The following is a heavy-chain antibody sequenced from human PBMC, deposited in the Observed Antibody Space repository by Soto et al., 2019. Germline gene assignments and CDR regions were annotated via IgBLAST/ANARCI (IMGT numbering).Heavy chain of an antibody. CDR2: IYYSAST. J-gene: IGHJ3*02. D-gene: IGHD3-16*01. CDR3: ARRLFGADDAFDI. CDR1: DGSTRSSSYY. Sequence: PLQTLCLSWTVSDGSTRSSSYYWVWIHQPPGKGLEWIGSIYYSASTYYNTPLKSRVTISVDTSKNQFSLKLSSVTAADTAVYYWARRLFGADDAFDIWGQGTMVTVSS. V-gene: IGHV4-39*01.